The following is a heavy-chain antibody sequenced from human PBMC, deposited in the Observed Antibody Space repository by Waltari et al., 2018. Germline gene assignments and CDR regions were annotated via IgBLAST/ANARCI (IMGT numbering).Heavy chain of an antibody. CDR2: ISDGGGII. CDR3: ARGSGVDY. D-gene: IGHD7-27*01. Sequence: EVQLLESGGGLVQPGGALSISCAASGFTFSTYVMNWVRQAPGKGLEWVSSISDGGGIINYADSVKGRFTISRDNSKNTVYLQMKSLRAEDTAVYYCARGSGVDYWGQGTLVTISS. J-gene: IGHJ4*02. V-gene: IGHV3-23*01. CDR1: GFTFSTYV.